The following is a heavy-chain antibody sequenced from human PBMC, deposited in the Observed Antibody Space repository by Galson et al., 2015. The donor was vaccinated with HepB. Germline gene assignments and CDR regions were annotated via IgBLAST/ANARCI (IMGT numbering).Heavy chain of an antibody. CDR1: GFTFSSNY. CDR3: ASILSTMVRGVTPSHAPDPYYGMDV. Sequence: SLRLSCAASGFTFSSNYMSWVRQAPGKGLEWVSVIYSGGSTYYADSVKGRFTISRDNSKNTLYLQMNSLRAEDTAVYYCASILSTMVRGVTPSHAPDPYYGMDVWGQGTTATVSS. CDR2: IYSGGST. V-gene: IGHV3-66*01. D-gene: IGHD3-10*01. J-gene: IGHJ6*02.